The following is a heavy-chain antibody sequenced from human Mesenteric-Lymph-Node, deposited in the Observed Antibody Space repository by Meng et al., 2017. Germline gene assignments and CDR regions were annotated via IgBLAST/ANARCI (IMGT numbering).Heavy chain of an antibody. CDR2: ITGSGATI. Sequence: GGSLRLSCAASGFTFYSYAMSWVRQAPGKGLEWVSTITGSGATIRYAASVEGRFTISRDNSQETVYLEMNGLRDEDTAVYYCARAEYASGFDNWGRGTLVTVSS. D-gene: IGHD2-2*01. CDR3: ARAEYASGFDN. CDR1: GFTFYSYA. J-gene: IGHJ4*02. V-gene: IGHV3-23*01.